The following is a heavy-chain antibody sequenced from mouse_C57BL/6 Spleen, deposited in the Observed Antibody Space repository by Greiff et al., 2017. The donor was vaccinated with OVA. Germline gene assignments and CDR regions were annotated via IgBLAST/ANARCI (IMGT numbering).Heavy chain of an antibody. J-gene: IGHJ2*01. CDR1: GFTFSSYS. D-gene: IGHD2-4*01. CDR3: TRTEDDYYYFDY. Sequence: EVLLVESGEGLVQPGGSLKLSCAASGFTFSSYSMSWVRQTPEKRLEWVAYISCGGDYIYYADSLKGRFPISRANARNILYLQMISLKSEDTAMYYYTRTEDDYYYFDYWGQGTTLTVSS. V-gene: IGHV5-9-1*02. CDR2: ISCGGDYI.